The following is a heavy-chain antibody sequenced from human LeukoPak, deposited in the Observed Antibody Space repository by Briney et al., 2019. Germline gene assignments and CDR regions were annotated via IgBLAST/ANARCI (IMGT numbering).Heavy chain of an antibody. CDR2: ISSSSSYI. J-gene: IGHJ6*02. CDR3: ARDLIYGGYSGYYGMDV. CDR1: GLTFSSYS. V-gene: IGHV3-21*01. D-gene: IGHD4-23*01. Sequence: GGSLRLSCAASGLTFSSYSMNWVRQAPGKGLDWVSSISSSSSYIYYADSVKGRFTISRDNAKNSLYLQMNSLRAEDTAVYYCARDLIYGGYSGYYGMDVRGQGTTVTVSS.